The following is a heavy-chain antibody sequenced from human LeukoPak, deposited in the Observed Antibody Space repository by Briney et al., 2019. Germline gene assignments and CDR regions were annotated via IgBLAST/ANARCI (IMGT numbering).Heavy chain of an antibody. J-gene: IGHJ4*02. CDR3: ARGTPWLVFSLDY. D-gene: IGHD6-19*01. V-gene: IGHV4-34*01. CDR1: GGSFSGYY. CDR2: INHSGST. Sequence: ETLSLTCAVYGGSFSGYYWSWIRQPPGKGLEWIGEINHSGSTNYNPSLKSRVTISVDTSKDQFSLKLSSVTAADTAVYYCARGTPWLVFSLDYWGQGTLVTVSS.